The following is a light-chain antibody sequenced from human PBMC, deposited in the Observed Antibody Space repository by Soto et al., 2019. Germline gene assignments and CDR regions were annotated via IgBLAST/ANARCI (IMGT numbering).Light chain of an antibody. Sequence: DIQMTQSPSTLAASVGDRVTITCRASQSLSRWLDWYQQKPGKAPKLLIYDVSSLESGVPSRFSGSGSWTEFTLTISSMQPDDFATYYCQNYNSYSPWTFGQGTKVEIK. CDR2: DVS. CDR3: QNYNSYSPWT. V-gene: IGKV1-5*01. CDR1: QSLSRW. J-gene: IGKJ1*01.